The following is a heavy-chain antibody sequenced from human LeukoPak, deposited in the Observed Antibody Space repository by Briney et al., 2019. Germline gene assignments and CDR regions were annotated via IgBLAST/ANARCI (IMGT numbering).Heavy chain of an antibody. CDR3: ARDRGKLRYFDL. CDR2: MSLGGSSI. V-gene: IGHV3-30*15. D-gene: IGHD3-9*01. CDR1: GFAFNTQA. J-gene: IGHJ4*02. Sequence: GGSLRLSCLASGFAFNTQAMHWVRQAPGKGLEWLAVMSLGGSSIYYADSVKGRFTISRDNSKNTLYLQMGSLRVEDTAVYYCARDRGKLRYFDLWGQGTLLTVSS.